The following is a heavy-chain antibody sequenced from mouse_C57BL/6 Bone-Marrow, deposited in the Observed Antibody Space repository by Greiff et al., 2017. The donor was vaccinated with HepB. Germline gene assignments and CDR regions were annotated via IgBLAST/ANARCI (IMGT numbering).Heavy chain of an antibody. D-gene: IGHD1-1*01. CDR1: GFTFSDYG. CDR2: ISSGSSTI. CDR3: ARGYYYGSSPFAY. Sequence: EVQGVESGGGLVKPGGSLKLSCAASGFTFSDYGMHWVRQAPEKGLEWVAYISSGSSTIYYADTVKGRFTISRDNAKNTLFLQMTSLRSEDTAMYYGARGYYYGSSPFAYWGQGTLVTVSA. V-gene: IGHV5-17*01. J-gene: IGHJ3*01.